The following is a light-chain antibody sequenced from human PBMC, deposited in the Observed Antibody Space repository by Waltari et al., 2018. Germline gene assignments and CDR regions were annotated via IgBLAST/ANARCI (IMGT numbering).Light chain of an antibody. V-gene: IGLV2-14*01. Sequence: QSALTQPASVSGSPGQSITISSTGTSSYVGGYNYVSWYQQHPGKAPKLMISGVRKRPSGVSNRFTGSKSDNAASLTISGLQAEDEADYYCSSYTSSSTWVFGGGTKLTVL. CDR3: SSYTSSSTWV. CDR2: GVR. CDR1: SSYVGGYNY. J-gene: IGLJ3*02.